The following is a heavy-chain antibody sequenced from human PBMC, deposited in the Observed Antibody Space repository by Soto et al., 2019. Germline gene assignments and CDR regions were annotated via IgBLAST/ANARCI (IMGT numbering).Heavy chain of an antibody. CDR2: ISARGGSS. Sequence: VQLLESGGGLVQPGGSLRLSCAASGFSFSSYAMVWVRQAPGKGLEWVSVISARGGSSYFADSVKGRFPISRDNSKNVLSLELNSLRADDTTIYFCAKGSIEYRASVDNWGQGTRVLVS. D-gene: IGHD5-12*01. CDR3: AKGSIEYRASVDN. V-gene: IGHV3-23*01. CDR1: GFSFSSYA. J-gene: IGHJ4*02.